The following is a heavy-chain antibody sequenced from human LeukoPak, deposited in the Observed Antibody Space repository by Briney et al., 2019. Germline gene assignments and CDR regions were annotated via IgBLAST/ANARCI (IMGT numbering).Heavy chain of an antibody. CDR1: GGSISSYY. V-gene: IGHV4-38-2*02. CDR3: ARVVAGSKGNYFDY. J-gene: IGHJ4*02. CDR2: IYHSGST. D-gene: IGHD6-19*01. Sequence: SETLSLTCTVSGGSISSYYWGWIRQPPGKGLEWIGTIYHSGSTYYNPSLKSRVTISVDTSKNQFSLKLSSVTAADTAVYYCARVVAGSKGNYFDYWGQGPLVTVSS.